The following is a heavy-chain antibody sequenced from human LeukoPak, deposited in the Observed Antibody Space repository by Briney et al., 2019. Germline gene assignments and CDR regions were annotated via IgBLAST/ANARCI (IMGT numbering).Heavy chain of an antibody. J-gene: IGHJ4*02. CDR3: ARAKTTVGYFDY. CDR1: GGAFSGYY. D-gene: IGHD4-17*01. CDR2: INHSGST. V-gene: IGHV4-34*01. Sequence: PSETLSLTCAVYGGAFSGYYWSWIPQPPGKGLEWIGEINHSGSTNYNPSVKSRVTISVDTSKNQFSLQLSSVTAADTAVYYCARAKTTVGYFDYWGQGTLVTVSS.